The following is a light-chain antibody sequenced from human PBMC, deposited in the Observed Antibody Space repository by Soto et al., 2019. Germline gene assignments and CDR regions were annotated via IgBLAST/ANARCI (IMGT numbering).Light chain of an antibody. CDR1: RSDIGSNF. V-gene: IGLV1-44*01. Sequence: QSVLSQPPSASGTRGQTVIISWSGSRSDIGSNFVNWYQHLPGTAPKLLIYNSNQRPSGVPDRFSGSKSGTSASLAISGLQSEDEAGYYCAAWDDSLPGPVFGTGTKVTVL. CDR3: AAWDDSLPGPV. J-gene: IGLJ1*01. CDR2: NSN.